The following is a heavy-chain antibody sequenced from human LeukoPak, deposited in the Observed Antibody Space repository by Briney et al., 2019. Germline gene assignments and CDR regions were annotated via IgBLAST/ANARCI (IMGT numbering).Heavy chain of an antibody. Sequence: VGTLRLSCAASGFTFTSYEMKWVRPAPGEGLERVSYIRSSGSTIYYAVSVKGRFTISRDNAKNSLYLQMNSLRAEDTAVYYCVELGITMIGGVWGKGTTVTISS. CDR3: VELGITMIGGV. CDR2: IRSSGSTI. J-gene: IGHJ6*04. V-gene: IGHV3-48*03. D-gene: IGHD3-10*02. CDR1: GFTFTSYE.